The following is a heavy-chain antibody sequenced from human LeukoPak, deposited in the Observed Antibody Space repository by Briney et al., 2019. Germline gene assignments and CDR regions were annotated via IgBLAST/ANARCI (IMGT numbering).Heavy chain of an antibody. CDR2: ISCDGSNK. J-gene: IGHJ4*02. CDR1: GFTFSNYA. CDR3: ASDSYSSSSYYFDY. V-gene: IGHV3-30*01. D-gene: IGHD6-6*01. Sequence: GGSLRLSCAASGFTFSNYAMRWVRQAPGKGLEWVAVISCDGSNKYYADSVKGRFTISRDNSKNTLFLQMNSLRAEDTAVYYCASDSYSSSSYYFDYWGQGALVTVSS.